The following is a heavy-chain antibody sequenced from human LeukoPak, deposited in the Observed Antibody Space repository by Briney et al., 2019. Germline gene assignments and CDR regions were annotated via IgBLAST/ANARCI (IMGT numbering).Heavy chain of an antibody. CDR2: IYYSGSS. CDR3: ASGTIAVAGIFDY. V-gene: IGHV4-59*08. D-gene: IGHD6-19*01. J-gene: IGHJ4*02. CDR1: SGSISSYY. Sequence: SETLSLTCTVSSGSISSYYWSWIRQPPGKGLEWIGYIYYSGSSNYNPSLKSRVTISVDKSKNQFSLKLSSVTAADTAVYYCASGTIAVAGIFDYWGQGILVTVSS.